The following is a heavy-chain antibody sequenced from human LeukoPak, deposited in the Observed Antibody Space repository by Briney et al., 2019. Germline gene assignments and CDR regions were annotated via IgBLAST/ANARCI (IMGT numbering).Heavy chain of an antibody. CDR1: GGTFSSYA. CDR2: IIPILGIA. Sequence: ASVKVSCKASGGTFSSYATSWVRQAPGQGLEWMGRIIPILGIANYAQKFQGRVTITADKSTSTAYMELSSLRSEDTAVYYCARGWRPYARTYYYYYGMDVWGQGTTVTVSS. V-gene: IGHV1-69*04. J-gene: IGHJ6*02. D-gene: IGHD6-6*01. CDR3: ARGWRPYARTYYYYYGMDV.